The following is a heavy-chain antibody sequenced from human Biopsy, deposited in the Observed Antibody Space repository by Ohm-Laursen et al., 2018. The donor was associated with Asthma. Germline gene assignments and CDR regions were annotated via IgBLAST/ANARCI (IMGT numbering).Heavy chain of an antibody. D-gene: IGHD5-12*01. CDR1: GVSLRNYGLSGYG. Sequence: ASVKVSCKSSGVSLRNYGLSGYGFSWLRQAPGQGLEWMGGLIPVLGTADYAPMFEGRVTITADESTSTAYLELTSLRFEDTAVYYCARGYSGTDRIVYYYSGMEVWGQGTTVTVSS. V-gene: IGHV1-69*13. CDR2: LIPVLGTA. J-gene: IGHJ6*02. CDR3: ARGYSGTDRIVYYYSGMEV.